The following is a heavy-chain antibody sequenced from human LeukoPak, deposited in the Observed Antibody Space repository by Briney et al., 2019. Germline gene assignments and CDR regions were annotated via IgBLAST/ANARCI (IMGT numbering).Heavy chain of an antibody. D-gene: IGHD3-22*01. Sequence: ASVKVSCEASGYTFTNYGISWVRQAPGQGLEWMGWISAYTGKTNYAQSLQGRVTMTTDTSTSTAYMELRSLRSDDTAVYYCARSYYYDSSGYYPPDYRGQGALVTVSS. CDR2: ISAYTGKT. CDR3: ARSYYYDSSGYYPPDY. J-gene: IGHJ4*02. V-gene: IGHV1-18*01. CDR1: GYTFTNYG.